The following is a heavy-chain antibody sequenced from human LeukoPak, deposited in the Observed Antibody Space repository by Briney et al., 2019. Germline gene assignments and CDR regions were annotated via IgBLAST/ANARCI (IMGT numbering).Heavy chain of an antibody. J-gene: IGHJ4*02. Sequence: GGSLRLSCAASGFIFSDYYISWVRQAPGKGVEWVSDVSSSSTYTHYTDSVKGGFTISRDNAKNSLYLQMNSLRAEDTAVYYCARLPRAYGDYYFDHWGQGTLVTVSS. D-gene: IGHD4-17*01. V-gene: IGHV3-11*06. CDR1: GFIFSDYY. CDR3: ARLPRAYGDYYFDH. CDR2: VSSSSTYT.